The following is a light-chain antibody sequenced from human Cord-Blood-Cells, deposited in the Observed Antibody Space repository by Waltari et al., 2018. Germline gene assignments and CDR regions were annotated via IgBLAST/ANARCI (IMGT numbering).Light chain of an antibody. J-gene: IGLJ2*01. CDR2: GNS. CDR1: SSNIVAGYA. Sequence: QSVLTQPPSVSGPPGQRVTISCTGSSSNIVAGYAVHWYQQLPGTAPKLLIYGNSNRPSGVPDRFSGSKSGTSASLAITGLQAEDEADYYCQSYDSSLSGSVVFGGGTKLTVL. CDR3: QSYDSSLSGSVV. V-gene: IGLV1-40*01.